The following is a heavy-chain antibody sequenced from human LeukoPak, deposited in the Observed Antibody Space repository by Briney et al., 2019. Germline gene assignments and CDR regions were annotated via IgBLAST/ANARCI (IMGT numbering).Heavy chain of an antibody. CDR2: IYSGGST. D-gene: IGHD5-18*01. Sequence: GGPLRLSCAASGFTVSSNYMSWVRQAPGKGLEWVSVIYSGGSTYYADSVKGRFTISRDNSKNTLYLQMNSLRAEDTAVYYCARVIQLWLMLDYWGQGTLVTVSS. CDR3: ARVIQLWLMLDY. V-gene: IGHV3-53*01. CDR1: GFTVSSNY. J-gene: IGHJ4*02.